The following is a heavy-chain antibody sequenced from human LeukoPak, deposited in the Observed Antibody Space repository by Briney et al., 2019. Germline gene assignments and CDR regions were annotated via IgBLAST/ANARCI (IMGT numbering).Heavy chain of an antibody. Sequence: PSETLSLTCTVSGGSISSYYWSWIRQPAGKGLEWIGRIYTSGGTNYNPSLKSRVTMSVDTSKNQFSLKLSSVTAADTAVYYCARGSRYCSSTSCYADFDYRGQGTLVTVSS. CDR3: ARGSRYCSSTSCYADFDY. J-gene: IGHJ4*02. V-gene: IGHV4-4*07. CDR2: IYTSGGT. CDR1: GGSISSYY. D-gene: IGHD2-2*01.